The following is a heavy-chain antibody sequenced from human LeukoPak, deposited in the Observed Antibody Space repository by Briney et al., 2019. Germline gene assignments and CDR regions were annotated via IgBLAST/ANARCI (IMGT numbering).Heavy chain of an antibody. CDR2: IYNSGTT. Sequence: PSETLSLTCTVSGASISSYYWSWIRQSPGKGLEWIGYIYNSGTTNYNPSLKSRVNIAVDTSKNQFSLKLSSVTAADTAVYYCAGVFGGPVSRRFDPWGQGTLITVSS. CDR3: AGVFGGPVSRRFDP. V-gene: IGHV4-59*08. D-gene: IGHD4-23*01. J-gene: IGHJ5*02. CDR1: GASISSYY.